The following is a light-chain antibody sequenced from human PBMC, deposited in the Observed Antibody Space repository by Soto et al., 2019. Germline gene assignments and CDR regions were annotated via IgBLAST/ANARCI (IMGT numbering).Light chain of an antibody. Sequence: DLQMTQSPSTLSASVGDRVTITCRASQSISSWLAWYQQKPGKAPNLLIYKASSLEGGVPSRFTGSGSGTEFTLTISSLQPDDFATYYCQQYISFPLTFGGGTKVEIK. CDR1: QSISSW. CDR2: KAS. CDR3: QQYISFPLT. J-gene: IGKJ4*01. V-gene: IGKV1-5*03.